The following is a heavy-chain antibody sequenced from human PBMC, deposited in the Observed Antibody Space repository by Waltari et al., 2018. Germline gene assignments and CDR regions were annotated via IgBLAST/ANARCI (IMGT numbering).Heavy chain of an antibody. CDR1: GFTFSSYH. Sequence: QMQLVQSGAEVMKPGASVKVSCKASGFTFSSYHIHWVRQAPGQGLEWMGIITADSDGVRTTYAQRFQGGVTMTRETSTSTAYMELSSLRSEDTAVYYCARESPHSYYFDYWGQGTLLTVSS. CDR2: ITADSDGVRT. V-gene: IGHV1-46*01. CDR3: ARESPHSYYFDY. J-gene: IGHJ4*02.